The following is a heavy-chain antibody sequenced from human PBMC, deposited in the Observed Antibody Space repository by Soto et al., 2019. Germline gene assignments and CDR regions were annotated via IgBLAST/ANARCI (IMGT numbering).Heavy chain of an antibody. V-gene: IGHV4-34*01. CDR3: ARDMAAPPDYYYGMDV. J-gene: IGHJ6*02. Sequence: PSETLSLTCAVYGGSFSGYYWSWIRQPPGKGQERIGEINHSGSTNYNPSLKSRVTISVDTSKNQFSLKLSSVTAEDTAVYYCARDMAAPPDYYYGMDVWGQGTTVTVSS. D-gene: IGHD2-15*01. CDR1: GGSFSGYY. CDR2: INHSGST.